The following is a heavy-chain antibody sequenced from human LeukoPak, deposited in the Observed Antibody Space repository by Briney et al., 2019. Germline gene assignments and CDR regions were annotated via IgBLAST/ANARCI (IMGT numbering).Heavy chain of an antibody. CDR3: ARWGDPKYSINAFDI. V-gene: IGHV3-48*03. D-gene: IGHD5-18*01. J-gene: IGHJ3*02. CDR1: GFTFSRYE. Sequence: GGSLRLSCAASGFTFSRYEMNWVRQAPGTGLEWVSYISSSGSTMYYADSVKGRFTISRDDTKNSLYLQVNSLRAEDTAVYYCARWGDPKYSINAFDIWGQGTMVTVSS. CDR2: ISSSGSTM.